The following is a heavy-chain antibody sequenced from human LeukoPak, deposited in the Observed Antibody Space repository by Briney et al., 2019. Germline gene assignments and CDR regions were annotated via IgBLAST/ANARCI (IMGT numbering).Heavy chain of an antibody. Sequence: RGESLKISCKGSGYSFTSYWISWVRQMPGKGLEWMGRIDPSDSYTNYSPSFQGHVTISADKSISTAYLQWSSLKASDTAMYYCATGSYSSSWYWFDPWGQGTLVTVPS. CDR2: IDPSDSYT. J-gene: IGHJ5*02. D-gene: IGHD6-13*01. V-gene: IGHV5-10-1*01. CDR3: ATGSYSSSWYWFDP. CDR1: GYSFTSYW.